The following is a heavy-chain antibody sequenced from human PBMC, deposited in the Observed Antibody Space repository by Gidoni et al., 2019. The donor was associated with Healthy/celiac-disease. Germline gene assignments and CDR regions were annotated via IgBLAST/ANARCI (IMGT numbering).Heavy chain of an antibody. D-gene: IGHD5-18*01. CDR2: IYTSGST. CDR1: GGSISSGSYY. Sequence: QVQLQESGPGLVKPSQTLSLTCTVSGGSISSGSYYWSWIRQPAGKGLEWIGRIYTSGSTNYNPSLKSRVTMSVDTSKNQFSLKLSSVTAADTAVYYCARDTAMVIDYWGQGTLVTVSS. V-gene: IGHV4-61*02. J-gene: IGHJ4*02. CDR3: ARDTAMVIDY.